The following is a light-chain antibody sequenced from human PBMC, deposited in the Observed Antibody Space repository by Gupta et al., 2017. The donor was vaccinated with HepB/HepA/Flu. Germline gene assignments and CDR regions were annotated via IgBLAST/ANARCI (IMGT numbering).Light chain of an antibody. Sequence: QSALTQPHSASGSAGQSVTLSCTGTSSAVGAYNYVSWYQQHPGKPPKLMIYEVSKRPAGVPDRFSGSKSGNTASQTVSGLQAADEADYYCSSYAGSNNWVFGGGTKLTVL. CDR2: EVS. J-gene: IGLJ3*02. CDR3: SSYAGSNNWV. CDR1: SSAVGAYNY. V-gene: IGLV2-8*01.